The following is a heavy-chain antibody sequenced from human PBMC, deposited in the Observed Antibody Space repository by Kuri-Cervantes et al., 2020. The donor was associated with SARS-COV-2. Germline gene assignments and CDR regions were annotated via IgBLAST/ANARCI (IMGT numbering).Heavy chain of an antibody. CDR2: ISAYNGNT. D-gene: IGHD4-11*01. J-gene: IGHJ6*03. CDR1: GYTFTSYG. CDR3: ARVNYSNYGFYYYYYYMDV. Sequence: GESLKISCKASGYTFTSYGISWVRQAPGQGLEWMGWISAYNGNTNYAQKLQGRVTMTTDTSTSTAYMELRSLRSDDTAVYYCARVNYSNYGFYYYYYYMDVWGKGTTVTVYS. V-gene: IGHV1-18*01.